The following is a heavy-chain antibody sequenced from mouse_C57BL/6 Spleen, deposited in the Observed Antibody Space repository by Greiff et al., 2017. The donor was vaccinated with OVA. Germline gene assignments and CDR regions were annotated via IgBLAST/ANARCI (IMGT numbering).Heavy chain of an antibody. Sequence: VKVVESGAELVKPGASVKISCKASGYAFSSYWMNWVKQRPGKGLEWIGQIYPGDGDTNYNGKFKGKATLTADKSSSTAYMQLSSLTSEDSAVYFCARGDYYYGSSYYFDYWGQGTTLTVSS. CDR3: ARGDYYYGSSYYFDY. CDR1: GYAFSSYW. V-gene: IGHV1-80*01. D-gene: IGHD1-1*01. J-gene: IGHJ2*01. CDR2: IYPGDGDT.